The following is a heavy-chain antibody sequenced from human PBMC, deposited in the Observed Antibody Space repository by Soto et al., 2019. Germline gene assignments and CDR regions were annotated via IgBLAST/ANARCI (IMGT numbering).Heavy chain of an antibody. J-gene: IGHJ4*02. D-gene: IGHD6-19*01. CDR3: ARADQRYSSGRYYVY. Sequence: ASVKVSCKASGYTFTSYGISWARQAPGQGLEWMGWISAYNGNTNYAQKLQGRVTMTTDTSTSTAYMGLRSLRSDDTAVYYCARADQRYSSGRYYVYWGQGTLVTVSS. CDR1: GYTFTSYG. V-gene: IGHV1-18*01. CDR2: ISAYNGNT.